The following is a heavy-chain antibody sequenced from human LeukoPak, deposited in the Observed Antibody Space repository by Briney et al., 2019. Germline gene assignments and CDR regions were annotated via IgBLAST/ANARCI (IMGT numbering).Heavy chain of an antibody. Sequence: SETLSLTCTVSGGSISSSSYYWGWIRQPPGKGLEWIGSIYYSGSTYSNPSLQSRVTISVDTSKNQSSLKLSSVTAADTAVYYCARVYQRDNWFDPWGQGTLVTVSS. CDR2: IYYSGST. CDR3: ARVYQRDNWFDP. D-gene: IGHD2-2*01. CDR1: GGSISSSSYY. J-gene: IGHJ5*02. V-gene: IGHV4-39*07.